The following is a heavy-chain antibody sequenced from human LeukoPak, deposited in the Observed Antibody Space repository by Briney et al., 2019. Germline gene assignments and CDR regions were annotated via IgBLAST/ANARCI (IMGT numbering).Heavy chain of an antibody. CDR1: GMSLSDSA. CDR3: IRHVEFQRPY. J-gene: IGHJ4*02. D-gene: IGHD3-10*01. CDR2: IRSRTKGYAT. Sequence: GGSLTLSCAASGMSLSDSAMNWVRQPPGKGLEWLAHIRSRTKGYATAYAASVTGRFVISRDDVKNMAFLQMTSLETEDTAVYYCIRHVEFQRPYWAQGVQVTVSS. V-gene: IGHV3-73*01.